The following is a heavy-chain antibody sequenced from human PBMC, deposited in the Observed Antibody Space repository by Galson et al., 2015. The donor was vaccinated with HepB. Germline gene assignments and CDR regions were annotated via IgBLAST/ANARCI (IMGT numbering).Heavy chain of an antibody. J-gene: IGHJ4*02. D-gene: IGHD6-13*01. V-gene: IGHV3-30*03. Sequence: SLRLSCAASGFTFSSYGMHWVRQAPGKGLEWVAVISYDGSNKYYADSVKGRFTISRDNSKNTLYLQMNSLRAEDTAVYYCARDGGAAAGTGGIDYWGQGTLVTVSS. CDR2: ISYDGSNK. CDR3: ARDGGAAAGTGGIDY. CDR1: GFTFSSYG.